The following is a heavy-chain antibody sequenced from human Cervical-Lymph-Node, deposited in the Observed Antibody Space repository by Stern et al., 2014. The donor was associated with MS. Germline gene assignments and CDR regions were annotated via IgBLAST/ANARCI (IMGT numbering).Heavy chain of an antibody. V-gene: IGHV5-51*03. CDR3: VRPGYTFASYDY. Sequence: EVQLVQSGAEVKKSGESLKLSCKASGYSFSSHWIGWVRQMPGRGLEWMGVIYPGDSETRYSPSFQGQVTISADKSTGTASLQWRSLKASDTAMYYCVRPGYTFASYDYWGQGTLVTVSS. CDR2: IYPGDSET. D-gene: IGHD5-12*01. CDR1: GYSFSSHW. J-gene: IGHJ4*02.